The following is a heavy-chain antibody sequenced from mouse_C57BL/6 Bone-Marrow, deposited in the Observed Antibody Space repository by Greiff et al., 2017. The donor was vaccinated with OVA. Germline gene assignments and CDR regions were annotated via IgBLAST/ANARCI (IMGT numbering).Heavy chain of an antibody. V-gene: IGHV1-19*01. CDR3: ATPYYGSSPAGFAY. D-gene: IGHD1-1*01. J-gene: IGHJ3*01. CDR2: INPYNGGT. Sequence: VHLVESGPVLVKPGASVKMSCKASGYTFTDYYMNWVKQSHGKSLEWIGVINPYNGGTSYNQKFKGKATLTVDKSSSTAYMELNSLTSEDSAVYYCATPYYGSSPAGFAYWGQGTLVTVSA. CDR1: GYTFTDYY.